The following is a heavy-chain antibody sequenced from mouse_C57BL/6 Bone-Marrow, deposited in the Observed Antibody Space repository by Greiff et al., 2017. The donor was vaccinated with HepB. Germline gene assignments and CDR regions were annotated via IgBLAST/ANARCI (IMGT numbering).Heavy chain of an antibody. V-gene: IGHV7-3*01. CDR3: ARYSDSNYGFAY. CDR2: IRNKANGYTT. D-gene: IGHD2-5*01. CDR1: GFTFTDYY. J-gene: IGHJ3*01. Sequence: DVKLVESGGGLVQPGGSLSLSCAASGFTFTDYYMSWVRQPPGKALEWLGFIRNKANGYTTEYSASVKGRFTISRDNSQSILYLQMNALRAEDSATYYCARYSDSNYGFAYWGQGTLVTVSA.